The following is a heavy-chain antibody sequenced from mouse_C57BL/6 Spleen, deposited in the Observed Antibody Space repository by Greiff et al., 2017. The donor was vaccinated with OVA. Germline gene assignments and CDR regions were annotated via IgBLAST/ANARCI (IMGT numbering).Heavy chain of an antibody. Sequence: VQLQQSGPELVKPGASVKISCKASGYSFTGYYMNWVKQSPEKSLEWIGEINPSTGGTTYNQKFKAKATLTVDKSSSTAYVQLKSLTSEDSAVDYGARRENCCGLAYWGQGTLVTVSA. CDR2: INPSTGGT. D-gene: IGHD3-1*01. V-gene: IGHV1-42*01. CDR1: GYSFTGYY. CDR3: ARRENCCGLAY. J-gene: IGHJ3*01.